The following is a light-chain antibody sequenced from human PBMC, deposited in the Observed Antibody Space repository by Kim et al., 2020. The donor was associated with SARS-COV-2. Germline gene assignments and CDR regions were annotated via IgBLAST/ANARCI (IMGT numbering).Light chain of an antibody. CDR1: SSDVGAYDY. Sequence: GQSITISCTGTSSDVGAYDYVSWYQHHPAKAPKLMIYDVTERPSGVSSRFSGSKSGNTASLTISGLQAEDEADYYCSSYTTSSTYVFGTGTKVTVL. CDR2: DVT. V-gene: IGLV2-14*03. J-gene: IGLJ1*01. CDR3: SSYTTSSTYV.